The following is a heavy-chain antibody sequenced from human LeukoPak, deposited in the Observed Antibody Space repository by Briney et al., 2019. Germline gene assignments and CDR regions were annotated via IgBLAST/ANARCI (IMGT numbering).Heavy chain of an antibody. D-gene: IGHD5-18*01. CDR1: GGSISSGDYY. V-gene: IGHV4-39*01. Sequence: SQTLSLTCTVSGGSISSGDYYWSWIRQPPGKGLEWIGSIYYSGSTYYNPSLKSRVTISVDTSKNQFSLKLSSVTAADTAVYYCASQRGYSYGYYDYWGQGTLVTVSS. J-gene: IGHJ4*02. CDR3: ASQRGYSYGYYDY. CDR2: IYYSGST.